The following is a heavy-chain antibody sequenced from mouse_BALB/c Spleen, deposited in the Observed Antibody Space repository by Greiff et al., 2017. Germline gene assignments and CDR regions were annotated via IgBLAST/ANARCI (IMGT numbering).Heavy chain of an antibody. CDR1: GFSLTSYG. Sequence: VQLQQSGPGLVAPSQSLSITCTVSGFSLTSYGVHWVRQPPGKGLEWLGVIWAGGSTNYNSALMSRLSISKDNSKSQVFLKMNSLQTDDTAMYYCAREVTTAPYAMDYWGQGTSVTVSS. CDR2: IWAGGST. V-gene: IGHV2-9*02. CDR3: AREVTTAPYAMDY. D-gene: IGHD1-2*01. J-gene: IGHJ4*01.